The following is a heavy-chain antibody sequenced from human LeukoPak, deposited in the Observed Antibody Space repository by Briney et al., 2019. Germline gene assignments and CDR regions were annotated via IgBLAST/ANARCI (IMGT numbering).Heavy chain of an antibody. D-gene: IGHD3-16*02. CDR3: AAAVSVSCDYVWGSYRHNWFDP. J-gene: IGHJ5*02. CDR1: GFTFTSSA. CDR2: IVVGSGNT. Sequence: ASVKVSCKASGFTFTSSAMQWVRQARGQRLEWIGWIVVGSGNTNYAQKFQERVTITRDMSTSTAYMELSSLRSEDTAVYYCAAAVSVSCDYVWGSYRHNWFDPWGQGTLVTVSS. V-gene: IGHV1-58*02.